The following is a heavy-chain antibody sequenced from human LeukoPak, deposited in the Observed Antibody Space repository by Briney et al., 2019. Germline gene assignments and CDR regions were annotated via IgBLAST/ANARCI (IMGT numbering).Heavy chain of an antibody. CDR1: GYTFTGYY. J-gene: IGHJ4*02. Sequence: GASVKVSCKASGYTFTGYYMHWVRQAPGQGLEWMGGIIPIFGTANYAQKFQGRVTITVDESTSTAYMELSSLRSEDTAVYYCARTPPDYGGNYYFDYWGQGTLVTVSS. CDR2: IIPIFGTA. D-gene: IGHD4-23*01. V-gene: IGHV1-69*13. CDR3: ARTPPDYGGNYYFDY.